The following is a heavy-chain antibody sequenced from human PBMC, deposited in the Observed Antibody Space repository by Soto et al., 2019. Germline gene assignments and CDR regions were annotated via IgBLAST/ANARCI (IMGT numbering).Heavy chain of an antibody. D-gene: IGHD3-16*01. Sequence: LSLTCDISGDSVSSSSAAWNRIRQSPSRGLEWLGRTYYRSKWIHEYTVSMESRITINPDTSKNQFSLHIYSVTPEDTAVYYCAGVVWFRGMDVWGQGTPVTVS. J-gene: IGHJ6*02. CDR3: AGVVWFRGMDV. V-gene: IGHV6-1*01. CDR1: GDSVSSSSAA. CDR2: TYYRSKWIH.